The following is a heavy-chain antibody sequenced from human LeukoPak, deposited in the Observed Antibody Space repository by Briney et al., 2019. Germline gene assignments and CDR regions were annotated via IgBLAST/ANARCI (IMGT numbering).Heavy chain of an antibody. CDR3: AREGNSYSSSEYYYYYMDV. D-gene: IGHD6-13*01. V-gene: IGHV1-46*01. CDR1: GYTFTSYY. CDR2: INPSGGST. J-gene: IGHJ6*03. Sequence: ASVKVSCKASGYTFTSYYMHWVRQAPGQGLEWMGIINPSGGSTSYAQKFQGRVTMTRDTSTSTVYMELSSLRSEDTAVYYCAREGNSYSSSEYYYYYMDVWGKGTTVTVSS.